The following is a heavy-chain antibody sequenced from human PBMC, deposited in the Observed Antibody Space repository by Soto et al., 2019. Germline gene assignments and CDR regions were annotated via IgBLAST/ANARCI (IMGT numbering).Heavy chain of an antibody. CDR2: VIPMYGTA. Sequence: QVQLVQSGAEVKKPGSSVKVSCRSSGGGFSSYGFSWVRQAPGQGLEWMGGVIPMYGTANYAQKFQDRVTTSADESTRTACVELTSLRSEYTAVYYSTKGLGSSSSFFYHYSLDVWGQGTMVTISS. CDR1: GGGFSSYG. CDR3: TKGLGSSSSFFYHYSLDV. D-gene: IGHD6-6*01. V-gene: IGHV1-69*12. J-gene: IGHJ6*02.